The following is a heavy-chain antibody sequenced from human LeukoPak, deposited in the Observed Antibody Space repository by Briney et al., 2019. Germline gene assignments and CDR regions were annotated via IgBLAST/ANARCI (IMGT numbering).Heavy chain of an antibody. V-gene: IGHV4-38-2*02. J-gene: IGHJ4*02. CDR1: GYSISSGNH. D-gene: IGHD3-16*01. Sequence: SATLSLTCTVSGYSISSGNHWGWIRQPPGKGLVWIASLYYGSGTYYIPSLKSRATISEDTSKNQFSLSLSTVTAADTAVYYCMRGPTTVQGGGFDYWGQGTLVTVSP. CDR3: MRGPTTVQGGGFDY. CDR2: LYYGSGT.